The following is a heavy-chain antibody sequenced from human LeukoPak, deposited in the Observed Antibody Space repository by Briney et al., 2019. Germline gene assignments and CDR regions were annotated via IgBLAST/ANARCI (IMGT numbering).Heavy chain of an antibody. D-gene: IGHD2-2*02. Sequence: SETLSLTCAVYGGSFSGYYWSWIRQPPGKGLEWIGEINHSGSTNYNLSLKSRVTISVDTSKNQFSLKLSSVTAADTAVYYCARGPVVPAAIRYFQHWGQGTLVTVSS. CDR2: INHSGST. CDR3: ARGPVVPAAIRYFQH. CDR1: GGSFSGYY. J-gene: IGHJ1*01. V-gene: IGHV4-34*01.